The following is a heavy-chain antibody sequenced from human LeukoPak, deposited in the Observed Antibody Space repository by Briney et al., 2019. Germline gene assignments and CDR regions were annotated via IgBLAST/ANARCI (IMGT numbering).Heavy chain of an antibody. V-gene: IGHV3-7*03. CDR3: ARGGGLDV. D-gene: IGHD3-16*01. J-gene: IGHJ6*02. CDR1: GFIFSSYG. Sequence: GGSLRLSCAASGFIFSSYGMNWARQAPGKGLEWVASINHNGNVNYYVDSVKGRFTISRDNAKNSLYLQTSNLRAEDTAVYFCARGGGLDVWGQGATVTVSS. CDR2: INHNGNVN.